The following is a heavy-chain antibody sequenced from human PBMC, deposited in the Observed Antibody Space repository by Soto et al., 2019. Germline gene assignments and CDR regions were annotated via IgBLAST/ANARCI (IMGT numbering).Heavy chain of an antibody. CDR2: ISAYNGNT. CDR1: GYTFTSYG. V-gene: IGHV1-18*04. CDR3: ARRLIEVTMVRGVINYGMDV. J-gene: IGHJ6*02. D-gene: IGHD3-10*01. Sequence: ASVKVSCKASGYTFTSYGISWVRQAPGQGLEWMGWISAYNGNTSYAQKLQGRVTMTTDTSTSTAYMELRSLRSDDTAVYYCARRLIEVTMVRGVINYGMDVWGQGTTVTVSS.